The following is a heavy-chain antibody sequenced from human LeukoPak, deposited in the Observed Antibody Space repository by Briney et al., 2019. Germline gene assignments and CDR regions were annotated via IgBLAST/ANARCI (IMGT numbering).Heavy chain of an antibody. Sequence: GASVKVSCKASGGTFSSYAISWVRQAPGQGLEWMGGIIPIFGTANYAQKFQGRVTITADKSTSTAYMGLSSLRSEDTAVYYCARGQGYCSGGSCYYYYYYYMDVWGKGTTVTVSS. CDR1: GGTFSSYA. CDR2: IIPIFGTA. D-gene: IGHD2-15*01. CDR3: ARGQGYCSGGSCYYYYYYYMDV. V-gene: IGHV1-69*06. J-gene: IGHJ6*03.